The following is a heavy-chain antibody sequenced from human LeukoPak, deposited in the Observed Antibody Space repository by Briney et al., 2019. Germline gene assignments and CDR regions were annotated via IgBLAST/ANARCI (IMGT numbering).Heavy chain of an antibody. CDR2: ISYDGSNK. CDR1: GFTFNTYT. CDR3: ARDNSVGDNAWWFDP. D-gene: IGHD1-26*01. J-gene: IGHJ5*02. V-gene: IGHV3-30*04. Sequence: GGSLRLSCAASGFTFNTYTMHWVRQAPGKGLEWVALISYDGSNKYFADSVRGRFTISRDNSMDTLYLQMNSLRSEDTAIYYCARDNSVGDNAWWFDPWGQGTLVTVSS.